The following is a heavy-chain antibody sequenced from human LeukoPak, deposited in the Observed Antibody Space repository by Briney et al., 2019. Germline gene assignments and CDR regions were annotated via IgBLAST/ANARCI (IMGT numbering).Heavy chain of an antibody. CDR1: GFIFNTHA. J-gene: IGHJ4*02. V-gene: IGHV3-23*01. Sequence: GGSLRLSCAASGFIFNTHAMSWVRQAPGKGPEWVSVMSGGGGSTYYADSVKGRFTISRDNSKSTLFLQMNSLSAEDTAVYYCARDGYCGSSACCVDYWGQGTVVTVSP. D-gene: IGHD2-2*03. CDR3: ARDGYCGSSACCVDY. CDR2: MSGGGGST.